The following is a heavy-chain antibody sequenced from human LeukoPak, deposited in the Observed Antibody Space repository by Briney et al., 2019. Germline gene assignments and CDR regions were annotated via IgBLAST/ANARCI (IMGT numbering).Heavy chain of an antibody. CDR1: GFTFSNYW. V-gene: IGHV3-7*01. CDR2: IKEDGSEK. Sequence: GGSLRLSCATSGFTFSNYWMTWVRQAPGKGLECVANIKEDGSEKYYVDSVKGRFTISRDNAKNSLYLQMNSLRAEDTAVYYCARQGDDYWGHGTLVTVSS. CDR3: ARQGDDY. J-gene: IGHJ4*01. D-gene: IGHD3-16*01.